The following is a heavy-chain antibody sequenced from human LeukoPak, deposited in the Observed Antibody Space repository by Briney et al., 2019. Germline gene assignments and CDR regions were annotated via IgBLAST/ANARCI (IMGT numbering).Heavy chain of an antibody. V-gene: IGHV5-10-1*01. CDR3: ARHSNHFGSGSYYRYWFDS. CDR2: IDPSDPYL. J-gene: IGHJ5*01. CDR1: GYIFSNYW. D-gene: IGHD3-10*01. Sequence: GESLRISCKGSGYIFSNYWITWVRQMPGKGLEWMGRIDPSDPYLNYSPSFEGHVTISVDTSISTAYLQWTSLQASDTAMYYCARHSNHFGSGSYYRYWFDSWGQGTLVTVSS.